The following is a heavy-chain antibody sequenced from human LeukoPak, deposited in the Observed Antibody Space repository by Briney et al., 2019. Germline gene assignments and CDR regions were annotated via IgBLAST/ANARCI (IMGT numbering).Heavy chain of an antibody. CDR3: ARTAYYYDSSGYDDAFDI. D-gene: IGHD3-22*01. V-gene: IGHV3-11*01. CDR1: GSTFSDYY. J-gene: IGHJ3*02. Sequence: GGSLRLSCAASGSTFSDYYMSWIRQAPGKGLEWVSHISSSGSTRYYADSVKGRFTISRDNAKNSLYLQMNSLRAEDTAVYYCARTAYYYDSSGYDDAFDIWGQGTMVTVSS. CDR2: ISSSGSTR.